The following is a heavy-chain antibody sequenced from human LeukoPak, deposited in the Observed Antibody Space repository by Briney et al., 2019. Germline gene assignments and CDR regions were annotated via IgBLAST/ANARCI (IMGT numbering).Heavy chain of an antibody. V-gene: IGHV3-23*01. Sequence: GGSLRLSCAASGFTFSSYAMSWVRQAPGKGLEWVSAISGSGGSTYYADSVKGRFTISRDNSKNTLYLQMNSLRAEDTAVYYCAKDVLRYFDWRNWFDPWGQGTLVTVSS. D-gene: IGHD3-9*01. CDR1: GFTFSSYA. CDR2: ISGSGGST. J-gene: IGHJ5*02. CDR3: AKDVLRYFDWRNWFDP.